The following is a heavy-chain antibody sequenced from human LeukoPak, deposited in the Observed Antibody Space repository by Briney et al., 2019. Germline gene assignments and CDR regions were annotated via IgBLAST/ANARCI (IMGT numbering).Heavy chain of an antibody. CDR1: GFNFNTYG. J-gene: IGHJ6*03. CDR3: ARVPITPGDSNYYYYYYMDV. D-gene: IGHD2-21*02. CDR2: IPYDGSDK. V-gene: IGHV3-30*02. Sequence: GGSLRLSCVASGFNFNTYGMHWVRQAPGKGLEWVAFIPYDGSDKYYADSVKGRFTISRDNSKNTLYLQMNSLRAEDTAVYYCARVPITPGDSNYYYYYYMDVWGKGTTVTISS.